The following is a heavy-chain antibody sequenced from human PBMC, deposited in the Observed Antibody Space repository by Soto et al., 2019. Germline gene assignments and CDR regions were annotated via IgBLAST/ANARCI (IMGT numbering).Heavy chain of an antibody. D-gene: IGHD6-13*01. CDR2: ISYDGSNK. Sequence: LRLSCAASGFTFSSYGMHWVRQAPGKGLEWVAVISYDGSNKYYADSVKGRFTISRDNSKNTLYLQMNSLRAEDTAVYYCAKRLSSFYYYGMDVWGQGTTVTVSS. J-gene: IGHJ6*02. V-gene: IGHV3-30*18. CDR3: AKRLSSFYYYGMDV. CDR1: GFTFSSYG.